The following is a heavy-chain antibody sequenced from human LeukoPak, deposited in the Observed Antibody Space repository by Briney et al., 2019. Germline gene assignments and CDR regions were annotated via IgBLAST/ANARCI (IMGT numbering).Heavy chain of an antibody. D-gene: IGHD2-15*01. Sequence: SETLSLTCTVSVGSISSSRYYWGWIRQPPGKGLEWIGSIYYSGSTYYNPSLKSRVTISVDTSKNQFSLKLSSVTAADTAVYYCARPNLGYCSGGSCYRYNWFDPWGQGTLVTVSS. CDR1: VGSISSSRYY. V-gene: IGHV4-39*01. CDR2: IYYSGST. CDR3: ARPNLGYCSGGSCYRYNWFDP. J-gene: IGHJ5*02.